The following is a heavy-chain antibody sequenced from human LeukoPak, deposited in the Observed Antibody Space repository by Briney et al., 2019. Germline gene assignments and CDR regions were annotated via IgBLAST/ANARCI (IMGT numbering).Heavy chain of an antibody. V-gene: IGHV1-46*01. CDR2: INPSGGST. D-gene: IGHD3-22*01. Sequence: GASVKVSCKASGYTFTSYYMHWVRQAPGQGLEWMGIINPSGGSTSYAQKFQGRVTMTRDTSTSTVYMELSSLRSEDTAVYYCARADTYYYDSSGYWDYWGQGTLVTVSS. J-gene: IGHJ4*02. CDR3: ARADTYYYDSSGYWDY. CDR1: GYTFTSYY.